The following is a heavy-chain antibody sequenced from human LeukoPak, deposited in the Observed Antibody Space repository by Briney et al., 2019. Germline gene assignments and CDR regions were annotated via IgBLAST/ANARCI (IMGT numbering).Heavy chain of an antibody. D-gene: IGHD3-10*01. J-gene: IGHJ4*02. CDR2: IYPGDSDT. CDR1: GYSFTNYW. V-gene: IGHV5-51*01. CDR3: ARQKKMVRGVSKYYFDY. Sequence: GESLKISCKGSGYSFTNYWIGWVRQMPGKGLEWMGIIYPGDSDTRYSPSFQGQVTISADKSISTAYLQWSSLKASDTAMYYCARQKKMVRGVSKYYFDYWGQGTLVTVSS.